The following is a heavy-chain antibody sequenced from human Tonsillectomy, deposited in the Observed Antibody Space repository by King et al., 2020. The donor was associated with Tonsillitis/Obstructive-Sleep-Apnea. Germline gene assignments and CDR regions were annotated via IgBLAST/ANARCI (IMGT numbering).Heavy chain of an antibody. CDR2: IYYSGNT. Sequence: VQLQESGPGLVKPSETLSLTCTVSGGSISNYYWSWIRHPPGKGLEWIGYIYYSGNTNYNPSLKSRFTISVDTSKNQFSLKLSSVTAADTAVYYCARSFTYDAFDIWGQGTMVTVSS. CDR1: GGSISNYY. CDR3: ARSFTYDAFDI. J-gene: IGHJ3*02. D-gene: IGHD3-10*01. V-gene: IGHV4-59*01.